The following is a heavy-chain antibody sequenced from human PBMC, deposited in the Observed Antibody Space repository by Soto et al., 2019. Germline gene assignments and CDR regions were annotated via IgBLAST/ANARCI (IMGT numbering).Heavy chain of an antibody. CDR1: GGSISSYY. D-gene: IGHD2-2*01. J-gene: IGHJ6*03. CDR3: ARGDIVVVPAAAHAIYYYYYMDV. Sequence: SETLSLTCTVSGGSISSYYWSWIRQPPGKGLEWIGYIYYSGSTNYNPSLKSRVTISVDTSKNQFSLKLSSVTAADTAVYYCARGDIVVVPAAAHAIYYYYYMDVWGKGTTVTVSS. CDR2: IYYSGST. V-gene: IGHV4-59*01.